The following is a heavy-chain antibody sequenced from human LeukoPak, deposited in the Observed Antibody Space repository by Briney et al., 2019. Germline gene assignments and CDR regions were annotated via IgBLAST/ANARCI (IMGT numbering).Heavy chain of an antibody. Sequence: PGGSLRLSCAARGFTFSNYWMAWVRQAPGRGLEWVASIKPDGSVIYYGDSVKGRFTLSRDNTKNALHLQMNSLRAEDTAMYYCAKSGWDPWLWGQGNLVTVSS. CDR2: IKPDGSVI. CDR1: GFTFSNYW. CDR3: AKSGWDPWL. V-gene: IGHV3-7*02. J-gene: IGHJ4*02. D-gene: IGHD5-24*01.